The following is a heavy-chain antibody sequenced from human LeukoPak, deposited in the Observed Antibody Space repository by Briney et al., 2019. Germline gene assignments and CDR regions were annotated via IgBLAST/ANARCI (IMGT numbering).Heavy chain of an antibody. D-gene: IGHD3-22*01. CDR1: GYSFTRYW. J-gene: IGHJ4*02. V-gene: IGHV5-51*01. CDR2: VYPGDSDT. CDR3: ARGLYYDSSGFFAAF. Sequence: GESLKISCQASGYSFTRYWIGWVRQMPGKGLEWMGIVYPGDSDTIYSPSFQGQVTISADRSITTAYLQLNRLETSDTATCFCARGLYYDSSGFFAAFWGRGTLVTVSS.